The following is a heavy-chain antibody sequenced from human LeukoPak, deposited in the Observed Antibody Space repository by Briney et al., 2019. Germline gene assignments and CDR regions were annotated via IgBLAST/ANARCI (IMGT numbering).Heavy chain of an antibody. V-gene: IGHV5-51*01. D-gene: IGHD3-3*01. CDR2: IYPGDSDT. CDR1: GYSFSGYW. CDR3: ARRSPDFWSVRGAFDI. J-gene: IGHJ3*02. Sequence: GESLKISCRGSGYSFSGYWIGWVRQMPGKGLEWMGIIYPGDSDTRYSPSFQGQVTISADKSISTAYLQWSSLKASDTAMYYCARRSPDFWSVRGAFDIWGQGTMVTVSS.